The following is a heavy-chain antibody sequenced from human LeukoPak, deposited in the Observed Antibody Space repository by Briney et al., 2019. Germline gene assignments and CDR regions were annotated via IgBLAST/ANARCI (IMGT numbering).Heavy chain of an antibody. CDR3: ARATYPDYGGNSGNAFDI. CDR1: GGSFSGYY. CDR2: INHSGST. J-gene: IGHJ3*02. V-gene: IGHV4-34*01. Sequence: SETLSLTCAVYGGSFSGYYWSRIRQPPGKGLEWIGEINHSGSTNYNPSLKSRVTISVDTSKNQFSLKLSSVTAADTAVYYCARATYPDYGGNSGNAFDIWGQGTMVTVSS. D-gene: IGHD4-23*01.